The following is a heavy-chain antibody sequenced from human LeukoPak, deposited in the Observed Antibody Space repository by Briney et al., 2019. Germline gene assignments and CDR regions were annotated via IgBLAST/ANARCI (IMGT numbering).Heavy chain of an antibody. CDR2: IYYSGST. CDR1: GGSISSGGYY. D-gene: IGHD2-2*01. J-gene: IGHJ4*02. CDR3: ARTSPAYFDY. V-gene: IGHV4-31*03. Sequence: PSQTLSLACTVSGGSISSGGYYWSWIRQHPGKGLEWIGYIYYSGSTYYNPSLKSRVTISVDTSKNQFSLKLSTVTAADTAVYYCARTSPAYFDYWGQGTLVTVSS.